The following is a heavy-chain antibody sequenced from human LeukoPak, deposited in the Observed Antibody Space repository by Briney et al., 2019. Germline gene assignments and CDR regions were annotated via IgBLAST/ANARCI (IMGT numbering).Heavy chain of an antibody. V-gene: IGHV3-48*04. J-gene: IGHJ4*02. CDR1: GFTFDDYG. CDR2: ISSSGSTI. Sequence: GGSLRLSCAASGFTFDDYGMNWVRQAPGKGLEWVSYISSSGSTIYYADSVKGRFTISRDNAKNSLYLQMNSLRAEDTAVYYCARVGGSGSYYSHFDYWGQGTLVTVSS. CDR3: ARVGGSGSYYSHFDY. D-gene: IGHD3-10*01.